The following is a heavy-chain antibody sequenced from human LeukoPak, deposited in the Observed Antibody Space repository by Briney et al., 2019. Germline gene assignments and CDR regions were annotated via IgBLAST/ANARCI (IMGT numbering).Heavy chain of an antibody. CDR1: GYTFTSYG. CDR2: ISAYNGNT. Sequence: ASVKVSCKASGYTFTSYGISWVRQAPGQGLEWMGWISAYNGNTNYAQKLQGRVTMTTDTSTSTAYMELRSLRSDDMAVYYCARGSSSSLAYYYYGMDVWGQGTTVTVFS. V-gene: IGHV1-18*03. CDR3: ARGSSSSLAYYYYGMDV. J-gene: IGHJ6*02. D-gene: IGHD6-6*01.